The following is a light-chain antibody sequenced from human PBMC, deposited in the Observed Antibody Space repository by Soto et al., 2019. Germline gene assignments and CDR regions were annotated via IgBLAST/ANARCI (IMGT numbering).Light chain of an antibody. CDR1: QTINNW. Sequence: DIQMTQSPSTLSASVGDRVTLTCRASQTINNWLAWYQQKPGKAPKLLIYKASSLESGVPSRFSGSGSGTEFTLTISSLQPDDFATYYCQQYNNYLRTFGQGTKVDI. J-gene: IGKJ1*01. CDR2: KAS. V-gene: IGKV1-5*03. CDR3: QQYNNYLRT.